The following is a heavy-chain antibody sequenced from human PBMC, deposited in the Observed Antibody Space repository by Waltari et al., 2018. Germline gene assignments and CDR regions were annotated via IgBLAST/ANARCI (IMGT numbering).Heavy chain of an antibody. CDR1: GGSISSSSYY. CDR3: LYDPSV. Sequence: LQLQESGPGLVKPSETLSLTRTVSGGSISSSSYYWGWVRQAPGRGLEWIGRIKDKADGGTIDYAAPVKGRFTISRDDSKNMTYLQMNSLKPDDTGVYFCLYDPSVWGQGTLVTVSS. CDR2: IKDKADGGTI. J-gene: IGHJ4*02. V-gene: IGHV3-15*01. D-gene: IGHD5-12*01.